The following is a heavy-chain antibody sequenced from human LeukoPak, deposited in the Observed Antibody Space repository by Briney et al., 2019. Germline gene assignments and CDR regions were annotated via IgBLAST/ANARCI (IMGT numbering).Heavy chain of an antibody. CDR2: VSAYNGNT. D-gene: IGHD1-26*01. CDR3: ARDGQSFRSGSYSDPFDY. CDR1: GYTFTSYG. J-gene: IGHJ4*02. Sequence: ASVKVSCKASGYTFTSYGISWVRQAPGQGLEWMGWVSAYNGNTNYAQKLQGRVTMTTDTSTSTAYMELRSLRSDDTAVYYCARDGQSFRSGSYSDPFDYSGQGTLVTDSS. V-gene: IGHV1-18*01.